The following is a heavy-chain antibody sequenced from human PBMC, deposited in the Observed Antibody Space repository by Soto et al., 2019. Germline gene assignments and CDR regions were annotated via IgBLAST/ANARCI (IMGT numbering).Heavy chain of an antibody. CDR3: LRERSRPHDY. V-gene: IGHV3-7*01. J-gene: IGHJ4*02. Sequence: PGGSLRLSCEASGFTFSVHWMTWVRQAPGKGLEWVANIQNDGHEKYYVDSVKGRFTISRDNAENSLYLQMNSLRVEDTAVYYCLRERSRPHDYWGQGTLVIVSS. CDR1: GFTFSVHW. CDR2: IQNDGHEK.